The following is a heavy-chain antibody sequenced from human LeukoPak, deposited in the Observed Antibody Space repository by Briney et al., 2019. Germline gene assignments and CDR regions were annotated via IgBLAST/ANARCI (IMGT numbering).Heavy chain of an antibody. CDR2: ISSSSSYI. D-gene: IGHD5-18*01. V-gene: IGHV3-21*01. Sequence: SGGSLRLSCAASGFTFSSYSMNWVRQAPGKGLEWVSSISSSSSYIYYADSVKGRFTISRDNAKNSLYLQMNSLRAEDTAVYYCAREDTAMVTDWFDPWGQGTLVTVSS. J-gene: IGHJ5*02. CDR3: AREDTAMVTDWFDP. CDR1: GFTFSSYS.